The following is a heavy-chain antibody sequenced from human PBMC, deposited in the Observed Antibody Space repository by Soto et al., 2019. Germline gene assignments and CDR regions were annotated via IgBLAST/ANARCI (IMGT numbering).Heavy chain of an antibody. Sequence: PGESLKISCKGSGCRFTSQWISWVRQMPGKGLEWMGRIDPSDSYTNYSPSFQGHVTISADKSISTAYLQWSSLKASDTAMYYCARVLDYSPCDYWGQGTLVTVS. J-gene: IGHJ4*02. D-gene: IGHD3-10*01. CDR1: GCRFTSQW. CDR3: ARVLDYSPCDY. V-gene: IGHV5-10-1*01. CDR2: IDPSDSYT.